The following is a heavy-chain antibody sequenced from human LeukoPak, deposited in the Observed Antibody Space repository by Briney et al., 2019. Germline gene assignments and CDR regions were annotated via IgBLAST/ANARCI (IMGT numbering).Heavy chain of an antibody. Sequence: GASVKVSCKASGYTFTGYYLHWVRQAPGQGLEWMGCVSPNTGGSDYAHKFQGRLTMTRDTSITTVYMELSRLTSDDTAVYYCARALGAIVVVPAAMLTRPMEADYWGQGTLVTVSS. J-gene: IGHJ4*02. D-gene: IGHD2-2*01. V-gene: IGHV1-2*02. CDR3: ARALGAIVVVPAAMLTRPMEADY. CDR2: VSPNTGGS. CDR1: GYTFTGYY.